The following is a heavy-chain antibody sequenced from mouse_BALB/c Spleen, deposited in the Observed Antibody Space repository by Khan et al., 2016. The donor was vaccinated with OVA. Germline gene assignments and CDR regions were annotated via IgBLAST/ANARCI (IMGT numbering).Heavy chain of an antibody. CDR1: GFNIKDTY. CDR3: VRDYWDVFAC. J-gene: IGHJ3*01. V-gene: IGHV14-3*02. CDR2: IDPANGNP. D-gene: IGHD4-1*01. Sequence: VQLQQSGAELVKPGASVKLSCTASGFNIKDTYMHWVKRRPEQGLVWIGRIDPANGNPKYDSKFQGKATITADTSSNTAYLQLSSLTSEDAAVYYCVRDYWDVFACWGKGNLETVSA.